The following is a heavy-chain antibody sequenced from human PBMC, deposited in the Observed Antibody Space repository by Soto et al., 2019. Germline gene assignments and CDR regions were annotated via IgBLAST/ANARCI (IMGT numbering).Heavy chain of an antibody. CDR1: GGSISSGGYY. CDR3: ARESYDYGDYSP. J-gene: IGHJ5*02. CDR2: VYYSGST. V-gene: IGHV4-61*08. Sequence: SETLSLTCTVSGGSISSGGYYWSWIRQPPGKGLEWIGYVYYSGSTNYNPSLKSRVTISVDTSKNQFSLKLSSVTAADTAVYYCARESYDYGDYSPWGQGTLVTVSS. D-gene: IGHD4-17*01.